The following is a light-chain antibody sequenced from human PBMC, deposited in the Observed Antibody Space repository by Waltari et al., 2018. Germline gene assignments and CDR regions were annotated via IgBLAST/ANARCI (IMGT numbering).Light chain of an antibody. Sequence: DIQMTQSPSSLSASVGDRVTITCLASQSIISYLNWYQQKPGKAPKLLFYAASSLQSGVPSRFSGSGSGTDFTLTISSLQPEDFATYYCQQSYSTPRTFGQGTKVEIK. J-gene: IGKJ1*01. V-gene: IGKV1-39*01. CDR2: AAS. CDR1: QSIISY. CDR3: QQSYSTPRT.